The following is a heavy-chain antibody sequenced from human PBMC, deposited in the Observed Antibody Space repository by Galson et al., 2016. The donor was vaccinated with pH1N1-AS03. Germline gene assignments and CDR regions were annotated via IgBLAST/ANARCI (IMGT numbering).Heavy chain of an antibody. Sequence: SVKVSCKASGYTFTNYGISWVRQAPGQGLEYMGWIGTYTIYAQKLQGRVTMTTDTSTSTAYMELRSLRADDTAVYYSARSGSGSFYEGDFWGQGTLVSVSS. CDR2: IGTYT. D-gene: IGHD3-10*01. CDR1: GYTFTNYG. J-gene: IGHJ4*02. CDR3: ARSGSGSFYEGDF. V-gene: IGHV1-18*01.